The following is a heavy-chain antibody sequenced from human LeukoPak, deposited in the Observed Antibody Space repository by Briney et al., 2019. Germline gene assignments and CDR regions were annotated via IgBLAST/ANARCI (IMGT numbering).Heavy chain of an antibody. D-gene: IGHD3-22*01. CDR3: ARGLYDSSGYYYLNWFDP. Sequence: SETLSLTCTVSGGSISSGGYYWSWIRQHPGKGLEWIGYIYYSGGTYYNPSLKSRVTISVDTSKNQFSLKLSSVTAADTAVYYCARGLYDSSGYYYLNWFDPWGQGTLVTVSS. J-gene: IGHJ5*02. CDR1: GGSISSGGYY. V-gene: IGHV4-31*03. CDR2: IYYSGGT.